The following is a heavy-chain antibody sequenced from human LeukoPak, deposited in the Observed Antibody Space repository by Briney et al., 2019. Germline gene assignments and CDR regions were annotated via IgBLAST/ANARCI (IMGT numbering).Heavy chain of an antibody. CDR2: ISGDGGST. D-gene: IGHD3-9*01. J-gene: IGHJ4*02. V-gene: IGHV3-43*02. CDR3: AKDIGILTGKIPDY. CDR1: GFTFDDYA. Sequence: GGSLRLSCAASGFTFDDYAMHWVRQAPGKGLEWVSLISGDGGSTYYAVSVKGRFTISRDNSKNSLYLQMNSLRTEDTALYYCAKDIGILTGKIPDYWGQGTLVTVSS.